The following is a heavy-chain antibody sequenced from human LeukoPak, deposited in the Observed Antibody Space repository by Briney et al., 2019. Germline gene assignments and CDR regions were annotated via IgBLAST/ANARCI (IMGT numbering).Heavy chain of an antibody. CDR3: AKDVSVTTPYYFDY. CDR1: GFTFSSYA. D-gene: IGHD4-11*01. V-gene: IGHV3-23*01. CDR2: LSNSGDLT. J-gene: IGHJ4*02. Sequence: GGSLRLSCAASGFTFSSYAMSWVRQAPGKGLEWVSALSNSGDLTYYADSVKGRFTISRDNSKNTLYLLMNSLRAEDTAIYYCAKDVSVTTPYYFDYWGQGTLVTVSS.